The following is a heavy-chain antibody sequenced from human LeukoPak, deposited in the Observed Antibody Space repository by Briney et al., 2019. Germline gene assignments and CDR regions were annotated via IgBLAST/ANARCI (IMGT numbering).Heavy chain of an antibody. J-gene: IGHJ3*02. V-gene: IGHV3-74*01. CDR1: GFTFSSYW. CDR3: ARLARAYRGGDAFDI. Sequence: GGSLRLSCAASGFTFSSYWMHWVRQAPGKGLVWVSRINSDGSSTSYADSVKGRFTISRDNAKNTLYLQMNSLRAEDTAVYYCARLARAYRGGDAFDIWGQGTMVTVSS. CDR2: INSDGSST. D-gene: IGHD2-2*01.